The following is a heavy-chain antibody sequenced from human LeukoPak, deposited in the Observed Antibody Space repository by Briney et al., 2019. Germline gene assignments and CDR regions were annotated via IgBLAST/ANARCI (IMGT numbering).Heavy chain of an antibody. CDR2: ISSSSSTI. D-gene: IGHD3-10*01. V-gene: IGHV3-48*01. Sequence: GGSLRLSCAASGFTFSSYSMNWVRQAPGKGLEWVSYISSSSSTIYYADSVKGRFTISRDNAKNSLYLQMNSLRAEDTAVYYCARLSVGFRRGYAFAIWGQGTMVTVSS. J-gene: IGHJ3*02. CDR3: ARLSVGFRRGYAFAI. CDR1: GFTFSSYS.